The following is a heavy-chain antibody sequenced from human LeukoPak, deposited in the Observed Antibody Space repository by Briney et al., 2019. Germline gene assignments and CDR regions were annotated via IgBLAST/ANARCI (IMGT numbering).Heavy chain of an antibody. J-gene: IGHJ3*02. CDR1: GFTFSTYG. Sequence: GGSLRLSCAASGFTFSTYGIHWVRQAPGKGLEWVAFIRYDGSNKYYADSVKGRFTISRDNSKNTLYLQMNSLRAEDTAVYYCANRPTVAVAGMGKAFDIWGQGTMVTVSS. V-gene: IGHV3-30*02. D-gene: IGHD6-19*01. CDR3: ANRPTVAVAGMGKAFDI. CDR2: IRYDGSNK.